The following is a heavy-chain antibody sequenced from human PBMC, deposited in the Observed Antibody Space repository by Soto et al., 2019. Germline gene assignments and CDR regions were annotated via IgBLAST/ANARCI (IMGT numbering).Heavy chain of an antibody. D-gene: IGHD1-26*01. CDR1: GGFLERGGHY. V-gene: IGHV4-31*03. CDR3: ARDGCIENSCHYYFNH. Sequence: SENVSLTCTVAGGFLERGGHYWSLIRQHPGKGLEWIGHIYYSGSTHYLPSLRGRVTISVDTSQNQLSLKLSSVTAAETAIYYWARDGCIENSCHYYFNHWGPGTLVTVSS. J-gene: IGHJ4*02. CDR2: IYYSGST.